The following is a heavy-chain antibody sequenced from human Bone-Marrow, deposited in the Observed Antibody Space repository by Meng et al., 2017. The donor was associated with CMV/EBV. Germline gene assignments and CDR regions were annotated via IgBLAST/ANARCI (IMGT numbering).Heavy chain of an antibody. V-gene: IGHV3-48*03. CDR2: ISSSGSTI. Sequence: GGSLRLSCAASGFTFSSYEMNWVRQAPGKGLEWVSYISSSGSTIYYADSVKGRFTISRDNAKHSLYLQMNSLRAEDTAVYYCARDNHGSGIDYWGQGTLVTVPS. J-gene: IGHJ4*02. D-gene: IGHD3-10*01. CDR3: ARDNHGSGIDY. CDR1: GFTFSSYE.